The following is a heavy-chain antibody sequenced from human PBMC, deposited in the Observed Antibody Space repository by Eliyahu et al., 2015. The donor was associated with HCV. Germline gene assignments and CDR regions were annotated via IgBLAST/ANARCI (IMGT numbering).Heavy chain of an antibody. J-gene: IGHJ4*02. D-gene: IGHD3-16*02. CDR3: ARDRSRQDFDY. V-gene: IGHV1-3*01. CDR1: GYTFTSYA. Sequence: QVQLVQSGAEVKKPGASVXVSCKASGYTFTSYAMHWVRQAPGQRLEWMGWXNAGNGNTKYSQKFQGRVTITRDTSASTAYMELSSLRSEDTAVYYCARDRSRQDFDYWGQGTLVTVSS. CDR2: XNAGNGNT.